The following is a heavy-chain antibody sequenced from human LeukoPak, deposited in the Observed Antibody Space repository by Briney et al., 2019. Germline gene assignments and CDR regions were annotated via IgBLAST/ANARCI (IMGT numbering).Heavy chain of an antibody. V-gene: IGHV1-8*03. CDR3: ARRRYSGYDLFDY. D-gene: IGHD5-12*01. CDR2: MNPNSGNT. J-gene: IGHJ4*02. Sequence: ASVKVSCKASGYTFTGYYMHWVRQAPGQGLEWMGWMNPNSGNTGYAQKFQGRVTITRNTSISTAYMELSSLRSEDTAVYYCARRRYSGYDLFDYWGQGTLVTVSS. CDR1: GYTFTGYY.